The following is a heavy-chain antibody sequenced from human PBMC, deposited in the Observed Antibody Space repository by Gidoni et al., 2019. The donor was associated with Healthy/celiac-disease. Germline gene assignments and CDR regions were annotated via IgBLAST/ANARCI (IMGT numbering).Heavy chain of an antibody. D-gene: IGHD3-10*01. CDR1: GGSISSYY. CDR2: IYYSGST. CDR3: ARHGSGTMVRGRFGMDV. V-gene: IGHV4-59*08. J-gene: IGHJ6*02. Sequence: QVQLQESGPGLVKPSETLSLTCTVSGGSISSYYWSWIRQPPGKGLEWIGYIYYSGSTNYNPSLKSRVTISVDTSKNQFSLKLSSVTAADTAVYYCARHGSGTMVRGRFGMDVWGQGTTVTVSS.